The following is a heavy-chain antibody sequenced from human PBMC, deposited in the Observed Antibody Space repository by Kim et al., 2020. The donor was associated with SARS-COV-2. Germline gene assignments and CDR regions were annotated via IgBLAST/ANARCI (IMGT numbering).Heavy chain of an antibody. D-gene: IGHD3-10*02. CDR2: IIPIFGTA. V-gene: IGHV1-69*13. J-gene: IGHJ5*02. CDR3: ARVDLLFGELLVKWFDP. CDR1: GGTFSSYA. Sequence: SVKVSCKASGGTFSSYAISWVRQAPGQGLEWMGGIIPIFGTANYAQKFQGRVTITADESTSTAYMELSSLRSEDTAVYYCARVDLLFGELLVKWFDPWGQGTLVTVSS.